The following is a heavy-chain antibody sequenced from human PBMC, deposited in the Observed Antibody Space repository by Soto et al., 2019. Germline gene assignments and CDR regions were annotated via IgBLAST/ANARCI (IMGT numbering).Heavy chain of an antibody. CDR3: ARLYSSSWYQVFWFDP. CDR1: GSAISSSNW. V-gene: IGHV4-4*02. Sequence: SETLSLTSAVSGSAISSSNWWSWVRQPPGKGLEWIGEIYHSGSTNYNPSLKSRVTISVDKSKNQFSLKLSSVTAADTAVYYCARLYSSSWYQVFWFDPWGQGTLVTVS. CDR2: IYHSGST. D-gene: IGHD6-13*01. J-gene: IGHJ5*02.